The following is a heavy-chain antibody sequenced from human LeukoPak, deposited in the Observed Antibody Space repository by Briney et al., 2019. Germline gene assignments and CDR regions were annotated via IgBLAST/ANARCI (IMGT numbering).Heavy chain of an antibody. J-gene: IGHJ4*02. Sequence: SETLSLTCTVSGGSISSGGYYWSWIRQHPGKGLEWIGYIYYSGSTYYNPSLKSRVTISVDRSKNQFSLKLSSVTAADTAVYYCARDYYDSSGYGVGSYFDYWGQGTLVTVSS. V-gene: IGHV4-31*03. CDR1: GGSISSGGYY. D-gene: IGHD3-22*01. CDR2: IYYSGST. CDR3: ARDYYDSSGYGVGSYFDY.